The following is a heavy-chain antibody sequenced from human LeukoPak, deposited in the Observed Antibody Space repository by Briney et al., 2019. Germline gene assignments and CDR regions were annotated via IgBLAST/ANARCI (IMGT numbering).Heavy chain of an antibody. Sequence: GGSLRLSCAASGFTFSSYWMHWVRQAPGKGLVWVSRISSDGSSTTYADSVKGRFTISRDNSKNTLYLQLNSLRAEDTAVYYCAKGGSSSWDYFDYWGQGTLVTVSS. V-gene: IGHV3-74*01. CDR3: AKGGSSSWDYFDY. CDR2: ISSDGSST. J-gene: IGHJ4*02. CDR1: GFTFSSYW. D-gene: IGHD6-13*01.